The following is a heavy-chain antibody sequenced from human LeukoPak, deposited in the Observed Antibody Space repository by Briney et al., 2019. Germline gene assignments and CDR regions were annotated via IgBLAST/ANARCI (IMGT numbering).Heavy chain of an antibody. V-gene: IGHV3-30*18. CDR3: ANEDGGPDY. D-gene: IGHD3-10*01. J-gene: IGHJ4*02. CDR1: GFTFSSYG. Sequence: GGSLRLSCAASGFTFSSYGMHWVRQAPGKGLEWVAVISYDGSNKYYADSVKGRFIISRDYSKNTLYLQMSSVRAEDTAVYYCANEDGGPDYWGQGTLVTVSS. CDR2: ISYDGSNK.